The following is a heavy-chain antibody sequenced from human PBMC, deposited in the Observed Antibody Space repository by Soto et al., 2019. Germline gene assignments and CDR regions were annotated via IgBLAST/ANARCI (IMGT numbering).Heavy chain of an antibody. D-gene: IGHD3-22*01. CDR2: TSPSSLAT. V-gene: IGHV1-2*02. J-gene: IGHJ1*01. Sequence: ASVKVSCKASGYTFTGYYIHWVRQAPGQGLEWMGWTSPSSLATNYAQRFQGRVTMSRDRATSTVYMELSRLRSEDTAVYYCARWDSSGYYPTAEYFQNWGQGTLVTVSS. CDR3: ARWDSSGYYPTAEYFQN. CDR1: GYTFTGYY.